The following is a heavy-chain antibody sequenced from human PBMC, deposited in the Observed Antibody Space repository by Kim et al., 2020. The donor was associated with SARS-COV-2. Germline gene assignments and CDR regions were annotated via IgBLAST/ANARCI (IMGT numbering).Heavy chain of an antibody. V-gene: IGHV6-1*01. CDR1: GDSVSSNTGA. D-gene: IGHD2-2*03. CDR3: VRDGYWDC. J-gene: IGHJ4*02. CDR2: TYYRSKWFY. Sequence: SQTLSLTCAISGDSVSSNTGAWYWIRQSPSRGLEYLGRTYYRSKWFYHYAESVKSRITISPDTSKNHFSLQLKSVTPEDTAVYYCVRDGYWDCWGQGTLVTVSS.